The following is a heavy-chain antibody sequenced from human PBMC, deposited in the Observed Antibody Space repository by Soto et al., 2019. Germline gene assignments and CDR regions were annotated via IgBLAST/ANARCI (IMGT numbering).Heavy chain of an antibody. CDR3: AGDRVAARTTYYYYYRMDV. V-gene: IGHV3-30-3*01. CDR2: ISYDGSNK. D-gene: IGHD6-6*01. Sequence: PGGSLTLSCAASGFTFSSYAMHWVRQAPGKGLEWVAVISYDGSNKYYADSVKGRFTISRDNSKNTLYLQMNSLRAEDTAVYYCAGDRVAARTTYYYYYRMDVWGQGTTVTVYS. J-gene: IGHJ6*02. CDR1: GFTFSSYA.